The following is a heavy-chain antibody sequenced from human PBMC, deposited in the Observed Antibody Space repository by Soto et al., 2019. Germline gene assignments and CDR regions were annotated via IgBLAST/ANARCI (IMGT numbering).Heavy chain of an antibody. CDR2: INGSGGST. CDR1: GFTFSSYA. V-gene: IGHV3-23*01. J-gene: IGHJ4*02. Sequence: GGSLRLSCVASGFTFSSYAMSWVRQAPGKGLEWVSAINGSGGSTYYADSVKGRFTISRDNSKNTLYLQMNSLRAEDTAVYYCAKDHLAAAAWLWGQGTLVTVSS. D-gene: IGHD6-13*01. CDR3: AKDHLAAAAWL.